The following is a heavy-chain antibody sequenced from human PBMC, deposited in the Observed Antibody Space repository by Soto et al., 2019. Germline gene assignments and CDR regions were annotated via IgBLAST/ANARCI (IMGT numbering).Heavy chain of an antibody. CDR3: ARSIVVVTALDY. V-gene: IGHV1-3*05. CDR2: INAGNGNT. D-gene: IGHD2-21*02. CDR1: GYTFTSYA. J-gene: IGHJ4*02. Sequence: QVQLVQSGAEEKKPGASVKVSCKASGYTFTSYAMHWVRQAPGQRLEWMGWINAGNGNTKYSQKFQGRVTITRATSASTAYMELSSLRSEDTAVYYSARSIVVVTALDYWGQGTLVTVSS.